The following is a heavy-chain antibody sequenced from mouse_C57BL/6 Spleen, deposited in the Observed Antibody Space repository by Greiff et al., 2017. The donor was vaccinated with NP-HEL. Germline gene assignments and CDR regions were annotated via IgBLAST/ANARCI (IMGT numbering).Heavy chain of an antibody. Sequence: QVQLQQSGAELVKPGASVKISCKASGYAFSSYWMNWVKQRPGKGLEWIGQIYPGDGDTNSNGKFKGKATLTADKSSSTAYMQLSSLTSEDSAVYFCARGLLREGYFDVWGTGTTVTVSS. V-gene: IGHV1-80*01. CDR3: ARGLLREGYFDV. CDR2: IYPGDGDT. J-gene: IGHJ1*03. D-gene: IGHD1-1*01. CDR1: GYAFSSYW.